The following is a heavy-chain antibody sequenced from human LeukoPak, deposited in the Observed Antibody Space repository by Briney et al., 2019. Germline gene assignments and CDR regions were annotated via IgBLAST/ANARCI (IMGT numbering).Heavy chain of an antibody. CDR1: GFTFSSYG. CDR3: ARNRGYTYDYDSFDP. J-gene: IGHJ5*02. V-gene: IGHV3-30*19. Sequence: GRSLTLSCAASGFTFSSYGMYWVRQAPGKGLECVAFITYDGSEMYYADSVKGRFTISRDNSRDTLYLQVNSLRGDDTAIYYCARNRGYTYDYDSFDPWGQGTLVTVSS. CDR2: ITYDGSEM. D-gene: IGHD5-18*01.